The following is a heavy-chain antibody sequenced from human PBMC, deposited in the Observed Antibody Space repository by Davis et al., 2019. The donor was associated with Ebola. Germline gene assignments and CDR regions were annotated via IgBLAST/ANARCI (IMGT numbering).Heavy chain of an antibody. V-gene: IGHV4-34*01. CDR1: GGSFSGYY. D-gene: IGHD6-13*01. J-gene: IGHJ4*02. CDR3: ASDPPRYSSSWYRSRFDY. Sequence: PSETLSLTCAVYGGSFSGYYWSWIRQPPGKGLEWIGEINHSGSTNYNPSLKSRVTISVDTSKNQFSLKLSSVTAADTAVYYCASDPPRYSSSWYRSRFDYWGQGTLVTVSS. CDR2: INHSGST.